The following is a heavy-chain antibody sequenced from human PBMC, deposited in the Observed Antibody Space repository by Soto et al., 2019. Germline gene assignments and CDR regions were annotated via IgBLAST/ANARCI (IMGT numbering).Heavy chain of an antibody. CDR2: IIPIFGTA. J-gene: IGHJ6*02. D-gene: IGHD6-6*01. CDR1: GGTFSSYA. V-gene: IGHV1-69*12. CDR3: ARGSGSSYRGGVNYGMDV. Sequence: QVQLVQSGAEVKKPGSSVKVSCKASGGTFSSYAISWVRQAPGQGLEWMGGIIPIFGTANYAQKFQGSVTITADESTSTAYMELSSLRSEDTAVYYCARGSGSSYRGGVNYGMDVWGQGTTVTVSS.